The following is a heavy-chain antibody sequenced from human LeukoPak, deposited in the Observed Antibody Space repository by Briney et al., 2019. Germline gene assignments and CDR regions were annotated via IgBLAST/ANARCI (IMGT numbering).Heavy chain of an antibody. CDR1: GFTFSSYT. Sequence: PGGSLRLSCAASGFTFSSYTMNWVRQALGKGLEWVAVISYDGSNKYYADSVKGRFTISRDNSKNTLYLQMNSLRAEDTAVYFCANYYGSGRDCWGQGTLVTVSS. CDR3: ANYYGSGRDC. V-gene: IGHV3-30*18. CDR2: ISYDGSNK. J-gene: IGHJ4*02. D-gene: IGHD3-10*01.